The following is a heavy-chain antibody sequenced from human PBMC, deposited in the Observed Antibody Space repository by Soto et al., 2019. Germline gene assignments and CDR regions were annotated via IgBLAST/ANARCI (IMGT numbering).Heavy chain of an antibody. CDR1: GDSMKSADYY. CDR2: IYYNGAT. V-gene: IGHV4-30-4*08. Sequence: QLHLQESGPGLVKPSQTLSLTCTVSGDSMKSADYYWSWIRQPPGKGLEWLGYIYYNGATYYTPSPDSRLTISVATSKNQFSLKLRSVTAADTAVYFCARDGGRGYYGSGTYFDFWGQGTLVTVSS. D-gene: IGHD3-10*01. CDR3: ARDGGRGYYGSGTYFDF. J-gene: IGHJ4*02.